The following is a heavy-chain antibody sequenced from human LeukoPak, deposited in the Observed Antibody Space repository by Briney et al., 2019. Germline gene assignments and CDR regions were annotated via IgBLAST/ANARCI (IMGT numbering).Heavy chain of an antibody. V-gene: IGHV4-30-4*08. Sequence: TSSETLSLTCTVSGGSVSATNHYWSWLRQHPGKGPEWIAYIYYDAGAYYNPSLESRVTISLDSSANQFSLRLSSVTAADTAVYYCARSSHKRGYSGYDRGYSNQPGPNWFDPWGQGTLVTVSS. J-gene: IGHJ5*02. CDR1: GGSVSATNHY. CDR3: ARSSHKRGYSGYDRGYSNQPGPNWFDP. D-gene: IGHD5-12*01. CDR2: IYYDAGA.